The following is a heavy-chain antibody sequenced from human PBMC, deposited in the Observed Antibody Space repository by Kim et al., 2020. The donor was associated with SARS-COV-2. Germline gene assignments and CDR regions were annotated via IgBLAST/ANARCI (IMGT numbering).Heavy chain of an antibody. J-gene: IGHJ2*01. Sequence: GGSLRLSCAASGFTFSSYAMSWVRQAPGKGLEWVSTISGSDGRTYYADSVKGRFTISRDNSQNTLYLQMNSLRAKDTAVYYCAKDEGCFDLWGRGTLVTVSS. V-gene: IGHV3-23*01. CDR1: GFTFSSYA. CDR2: ISGSDGRT. CDR3: AKDEGCFDL.